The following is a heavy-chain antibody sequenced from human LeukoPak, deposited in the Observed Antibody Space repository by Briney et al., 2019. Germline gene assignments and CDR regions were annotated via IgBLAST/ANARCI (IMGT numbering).Heavy chain of an antibody. CDR2: ISYDGSNQ. CDR3: ARVWFGCPYYYYVMDV. D-gene: IGHD3-10*01. CDR1: GFTFSSYA. V-gene: IGHV3-30*04. J-gene: IGHJ6*02. Sequence: RPGGSLRLSCAASGFTFSSYAMHWVRQAPAKGLERVAVISYDGSNQYYADSVKGRFTISRDNSKNTLYLQMNSMRAEDTVVYYCARVWFGCPYYYYVMDVWGQGTTVTVSS.